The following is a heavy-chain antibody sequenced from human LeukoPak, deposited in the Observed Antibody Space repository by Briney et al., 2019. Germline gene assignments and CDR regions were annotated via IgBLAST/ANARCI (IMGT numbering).Heavy chain of an antibody. D-gene: IGHD3-10*01. J-gene: IGHJ6*02. Sequence: PGGSLRLSCEASGFTFSAYAMTWVRQAPGKGLVWVSRINSDGSSTSYADSVKGRFTISRDNAKNTLYLQMNSLRAEDTAVYYCARDLLWFGEWGLERAYGMDVWGQGTTVTVSS. CDR2: INSDGSST. V-gene: IGHV3-74*01. CDR1: GFTFSAYA. CDR3: ARDLLWFGEWGLERAYGMDV.